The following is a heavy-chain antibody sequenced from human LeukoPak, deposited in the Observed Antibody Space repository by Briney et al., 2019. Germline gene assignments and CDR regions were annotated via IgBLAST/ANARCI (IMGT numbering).Heavy chain of an antibody. CDR2: FDPEDGET. CDR1: GYTLTELS. CDR3: ATGLYYYDSSGYRY. D-gene: IGHD3-22*01. Sequence: ASVKVSCKVSGYTLTELSMHWVRQAPGEGLEWMGGFDPEDGETIYAQKFQGRVTMTEDTSTDTAYMELSSLRSEDTAVYYCATGLYYYDSSGYRYWGQGTLVTVSS. J-gene: IGHJ4*02. V-gene: IGHV1-24*01.